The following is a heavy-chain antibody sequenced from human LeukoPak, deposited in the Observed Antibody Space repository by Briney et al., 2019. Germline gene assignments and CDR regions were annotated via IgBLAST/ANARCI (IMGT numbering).Heavy chain of an antibody. D-gene: IGHD6-19*01. CDR2: IYYSGST. CDR1: GGSISSGGYY. V-gene: IGHV4-31*03. J-gene: IGHJ5*02. CDR3: ARHVTEAGYSSGWYVFDP. Sequence: PSETLSLTCTVSGGSISSGGYYWSWIRQHPGKGLEWIGYIYYSGSTYYNPSLKSRVTISVDTSKNQFSLKLSSVTAADTAVYYCARHVTEAGYSSGWYVFDPWGQGTLVTVSS.